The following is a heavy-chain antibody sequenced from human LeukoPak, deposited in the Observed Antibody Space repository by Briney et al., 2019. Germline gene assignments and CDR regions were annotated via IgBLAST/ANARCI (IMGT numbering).Heavy chain of an antibody. V-gene: IGHV3-23*01. Sequence: GTSLRLSWVASGFTFTNYARSWRRQAAGKVLELGSAITGSDGSSYYADSVKGRFTISRDNSKNTLYLQVNSLRAEDTAVYYCAKWGDYDILTGYYVPDYWGQGTLVTASS. D-gene: IGHD3-9*01. CDR2: ITGSDGSS. CDR1: GFTFTNYA. J-gene: IGHJ4*02. CDR3: AKWGDYDILTGYYVPDY.